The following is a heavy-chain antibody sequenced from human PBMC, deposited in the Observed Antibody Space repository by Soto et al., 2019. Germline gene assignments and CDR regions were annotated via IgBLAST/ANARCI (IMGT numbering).Heavy chain of an antibody. J-gene: IGHJ4*02. CDR3: ARAGGLLLDY. V-gene: IGHV3-30-3*01. CDR2: ISYDGSNK. Sequence: QVQLVESGGGVVQPGGSLRLSCAASGFTFSSYAMHWVRQAPGKGLEWVAVISYDGSNKFYADSVKGRFIISRDISKNTLYLQMNSLRAEDTAVYYCARAGGLLLDYWGQGTLVTVSS. CDR1: GFTFSSYA. D-gene: IGHD2-15*01.